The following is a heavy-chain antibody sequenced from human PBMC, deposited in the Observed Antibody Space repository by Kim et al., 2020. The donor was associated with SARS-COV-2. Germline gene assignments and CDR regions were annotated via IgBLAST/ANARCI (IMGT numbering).Heavy chain of an antibody. J-gene: IGHJ4*01. CDR3: ARGGYTDSWYAGIVDY. CDR2: IYSSGNT. V-gene: IGHV4-59*02. D-gene: IGHD6-13*01. CDR1: SGSVETYY. Sequence: SETLSLTCSVSSGSVETYYWSWIRQSPGKGLEWIGYIYSSGNTEYNPSFKSRVTISVDTSMKQFSLKLSSLTAADTAVYYCARGGYTDSWYAGIVDY.